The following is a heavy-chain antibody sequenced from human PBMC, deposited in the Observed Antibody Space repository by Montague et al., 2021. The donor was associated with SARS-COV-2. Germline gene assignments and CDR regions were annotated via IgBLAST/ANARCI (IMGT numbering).Heavy chain of an antibody. D-gene: IGHD3-9*01. CDR1: GFPLSTSGMC. Sequence: PALVKPTQTLTLTCTFSGFPLSTSGMCVSWIRQPPGKALEWLALIDWDDDKYYSTSLKTRLTISKDTSKNQVALTMTNMDPVDTATYYCARIRDYDILTGSYSGFDYWGQGTLVTVSS. J-gene: IGHJ4*02. V-gene: IGHV2-70*01. CDR2: IDWDDDK. CDR3: ARIRDYDILTGSYSGFDY.